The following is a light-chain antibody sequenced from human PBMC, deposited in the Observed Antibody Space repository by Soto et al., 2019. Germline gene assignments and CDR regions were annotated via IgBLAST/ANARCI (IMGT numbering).Light chain of an antibody. CDR3: QQYYSIPWT. CDR1: QSVLYSSNNKNY. CDR2: WAS. J-gene: IGKJ1*01. Sequence: DIVMTQSPDSLAVSLGERATINCKSSQSVLYSSNNKNYLAWYQQKPGQPPKLLIFWASTRESGVPDRFTGSGSGTDFTLTISSLQAEDVAVYYCQQYYSIPWTFGQGTKGEI. V-gene: IGKV4-1*01.